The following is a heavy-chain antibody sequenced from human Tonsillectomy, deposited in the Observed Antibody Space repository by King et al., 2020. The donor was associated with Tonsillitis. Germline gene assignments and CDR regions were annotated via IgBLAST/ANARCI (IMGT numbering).Heavy chain of an antibody. CDR1: GFTFGDYA. V-gene: IGHV3-49*04. Sequence: VQLVQSGGGLVQPGRSLRLSRTASGFTFGDYAMNWVRQAPGKGLEWVGFIRSEAYGGTTEYAASVKGRFTISRDDSKTIAYLQMDSLKTEDTAVYYCTRGTHGFDYWGQGTLVTVSS. D-gene: IGHD4-17*01. CDR2: IRSEAYGGTT. CDR3: TRGTHGFDY. J-gene: IGHJ4*02.